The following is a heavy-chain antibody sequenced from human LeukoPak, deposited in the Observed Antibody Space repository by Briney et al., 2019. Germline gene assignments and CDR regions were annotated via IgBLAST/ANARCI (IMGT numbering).Heavy chain of an antibody. CDR3: ARRLTQYDCFDP. V-gene: IGHV6-1*01. CDR1: GDSVSSNSVT. J-gene: IGHJ5*02. D-gene: IGHD2-2*01. CDR2: TYYRSTWYN. Sequence: SQTLSLTCAISGDSVSSNSVTWNWIRQSPSRGLKWLGRTYYRSTWYNDYAVSVRGRITVNPDTSKNQFSLHLNSVTPEDTAVYYCARRLTQYDCFDPWGQGILVTVSS.